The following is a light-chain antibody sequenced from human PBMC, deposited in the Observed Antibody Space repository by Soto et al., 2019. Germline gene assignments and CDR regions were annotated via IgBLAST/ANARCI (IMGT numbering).Light chain of an antibody. J-gene: IGKJ5*01. CDR2: VAS. CDR3: QQYGSSIT. V-gene: IGKV3-20*01. Sequence: EIVLTQSPATLSLSPGERATLSCRASQSVSGYLTWYQQKPGQAPRLLIYVASSRATGIPDRFSGSGSGTDFTLTISRLEPEDFAVYYCQQYGSSITFGQWTRLEIK. CDR1: QSVSGY.